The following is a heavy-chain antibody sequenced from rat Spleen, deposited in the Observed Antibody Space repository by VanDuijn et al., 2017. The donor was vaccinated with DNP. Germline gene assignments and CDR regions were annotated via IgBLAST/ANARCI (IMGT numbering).Heavy chain of an antibody. CDR2: ILYDGSRT. CDR3: ATAGYRGY. J-gene: IGHJ2*01. Sequence: EVQLVESGGGLVQPGRSLKLSCAASGFTFSNYGMAWVRQAPKKGLEWVANILYDGSRTFYRDSVKGRFTISRDNAKSTLYLQMDSLRSEDTATYYCATAGYRGYWGQGVMVTVSS. V-gene: IGHV5S10*01. CDR1: GFTFSNYG. D-gene: IGHD4-3*01.